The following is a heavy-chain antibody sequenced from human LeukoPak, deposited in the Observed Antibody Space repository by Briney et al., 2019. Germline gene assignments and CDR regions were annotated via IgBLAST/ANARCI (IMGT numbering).Heavy chain of an antibody. D-gene: IGHD2-21*02. V-gene: IGHV4-34*01. CDR1: GGSFSGYY. J-gene: IGHJ3*02. CDR2: INHSGST. Sequence: SETLSLTCAVYGGSFSGYYWSWIRQPPGKGLEWIGEINHSGSTNYNPSLKSRVTISVDTSKNQFSLKLSSVTAADTAVYYCARGLYYVVATAIRRQDDAFDIWGQGTMVTVSS. CDR3: ARGLYYVVATAIRRQDDAFDI.